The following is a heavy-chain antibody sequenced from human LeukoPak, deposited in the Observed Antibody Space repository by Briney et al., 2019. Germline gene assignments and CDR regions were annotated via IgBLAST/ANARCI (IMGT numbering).Heavy chain of an antibody. CDR2: IYYSGST. J-gene: IGHJ4*02. V-gene: IGHV4-39*07. D-gene: IGHD3-22*01. CDR3: ARASYDSSGYCVDY. Sequence: PSETLSLTCTVSGGSISSSSYYWGWIRQPPGKGLEWIGSIYYSGSTYYNPSLKSRVTISVDTSKNQFSLKLSSVTAADTAVYYRARASYDSSGYCVDYWGQGTLVTVSS. CDR1: GGSISSSSYY.